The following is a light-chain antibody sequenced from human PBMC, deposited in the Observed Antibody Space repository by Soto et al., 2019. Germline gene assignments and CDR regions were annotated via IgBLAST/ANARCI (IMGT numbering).Light chain of an antibody. CDR3: MQNTHWPFT. CDR2: KVS. V-gene: IGKV2-30*01. Sequence: DVVMTQSPLSLPVTLGQPASISCRSSQSLVYSDGNTYLSWFQQRPGQSPRRLIYKVSNRDSGVQDRFSGSGSGTDFTLKISRVEAEDVGVYYCMQNTHWPFTFGPGTKVDIK. J-gene: IGKJ3*01. CDR1: QSLVYSDGNTY.